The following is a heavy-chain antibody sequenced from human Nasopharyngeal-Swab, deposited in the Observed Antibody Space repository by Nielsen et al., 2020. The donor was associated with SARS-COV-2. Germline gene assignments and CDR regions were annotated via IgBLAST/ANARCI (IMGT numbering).Heavy chain of an antibody. J-gene: IGHJ6*02. CDR2: ISGSGDTT. Sequence: GESLKISCAASGFTFSSYAMSWVRQAPGKGLEWVSIISGSGDTTYYADSVKDRFTISRDNSKNTLYLQMNSLRAEDTAVYHCARDCCDSGYVWGQGTTVTVSS. V-gene: IGHV3-23*01. CDR3: ARDCCDSGYV. CDR1: GFTFSSYA. D-gene: IGHD5-12*01.